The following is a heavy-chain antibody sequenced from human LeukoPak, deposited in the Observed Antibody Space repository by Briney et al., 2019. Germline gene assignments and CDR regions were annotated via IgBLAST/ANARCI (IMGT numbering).Heavy chain of an antibody. J-gene: IGHJ5*02. CDR1: GGSISSYY. Sequence: PSETLSLTCTVSGGSISSYYWSWIRQPPGKGLEWIGYIYYSGSTNYNPPLKSRVTMSVDASKNQFSLKLSSVTAADTAVYYCARWGPGYCSSTSCFDPWGQGTLVTVSS. CDR2: IYYSGST. D-gene: IGHD2-2*01. V-gene: IGHV4-59*01. CDR3: ARWGPGYCSSTSCFDP.